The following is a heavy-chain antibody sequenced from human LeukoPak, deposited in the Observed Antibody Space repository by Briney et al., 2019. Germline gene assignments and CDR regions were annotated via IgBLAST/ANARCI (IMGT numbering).Heavy chain of an antibody. J-gene: IGHJ4*02. V-gene: IGHV4-39*07. CDR2: IYHSGST. CDR1: GGSISSGSYY. CDR3: ARGPWGYYYGSGSYYPN. Sequence: SETLSLTCTVSGGSISSGSYYWSWIRQPAGKGLEWIGSIYHSGSTYYNPSLKSRVTISVDTSKNQFSLKLSSVTAADTAVYYCARGPWGYYYGSGSYYPNWGQGTLVTVSS. D-gene: IGHD3-10*01.